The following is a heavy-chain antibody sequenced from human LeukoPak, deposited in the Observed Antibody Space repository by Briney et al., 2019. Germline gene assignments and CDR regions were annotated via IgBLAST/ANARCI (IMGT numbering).Heavy chain of an antibody. CDR3: ARANGMDV. J-gene: IGHJ6*02. Sequence: PGGSLRLSCAASGFAFSSYWMHWVRQAPGKGLVWVSRINSNGSSTTYADSVKDRFTISRDNAKNSLYLQMSSLRDEDTAVYYCARANGMDVWGQGTTVTVSS. V-gene: IGHV3-74*01. CDR1: GFAFSSYW. CDR2: INSNGSST.